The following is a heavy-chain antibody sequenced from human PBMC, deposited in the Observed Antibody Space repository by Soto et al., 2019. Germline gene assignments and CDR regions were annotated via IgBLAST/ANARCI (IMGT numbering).Heavy chain of an antibody. CDR1: GGSISSGGYS. V-gene: IGHV4-30-2*01. D-gene: IGHD2-2*01. CDR3: ARDAGYCISTSCYNWFDP. Sequence: PSETLSLTCAVSGGSISSGGYSWSWIRQPPGKGLEWIGYIYHSGSTYYSPSLKSRVTISVDRSKNQFSLKLSSVTAADTAVYYCARDAGYCISTSCYNWFDPWGQGTLVTVSS. J-gene: IGHJ5*02. CDR2: IYHSGST.